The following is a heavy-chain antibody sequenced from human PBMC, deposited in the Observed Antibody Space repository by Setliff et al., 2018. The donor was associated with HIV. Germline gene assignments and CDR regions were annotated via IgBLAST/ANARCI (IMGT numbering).Heavy chain of an antibody. V-gene: IGHV4-38-2*02. CDR3: ARDRIEVVVDGPHDVFDV. CDR2: FHHSGSA. CDR1: GYSISTAYY. D-gene: IGHD2-15*01. J-gene: IGHJ3*01. Sequence: SETLSLTCAVSGYSISTAYYWAWIRQSPGKGLEWIGGFHHSGSAHYNPSLKSRVTISGQTSKNQFSLTLTSVTAADTAIYYCARDRIEVVVDGPHDVFDVWGRGTTVTVSS.